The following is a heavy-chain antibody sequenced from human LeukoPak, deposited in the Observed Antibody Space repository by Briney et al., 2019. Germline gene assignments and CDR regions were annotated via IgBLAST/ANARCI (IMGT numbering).Heavy chain of an antibody. J-gene: IGHJ4*02. D-gene: IGHD6-19*01. CDR1: GYSFTSYW. V-gene: IGHV5-51*01. Sequence: GESLKISCKGSGYSFTSYWIGWVRQMPGKGLEWMGIIYPGDSEARYSPSFQGQVTISADKSISTAFLQWSRLKASDTAMYYCGVEYNSAWYFDYWGQGTLLTVSS. CDR2: IYPGDSEA. CDR3: GVEYNSAWYFDY.